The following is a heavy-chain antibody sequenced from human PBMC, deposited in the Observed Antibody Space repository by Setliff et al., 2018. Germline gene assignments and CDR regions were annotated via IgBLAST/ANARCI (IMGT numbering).Heavy chain of an antibody. Sequence: QTGGSLRLSCAASGFTFSRYALHWVCQAPGKGLEWVALISFDGSNEHYADSVKGRFTISRDNSINTVYLQMNSLRREDTAVYFCAREEVEPLSMTSYYYYMDVWGRGTTVTVSS. D-gene: IGHD1-1*01. V-gene: IGHV3-30*04. CDR1: GFTFSRYA. J-gene: IGHJ6*03. CDR3: AREEVEPLSMTSYYYYMDV. CDR2: ISFDGSNE.